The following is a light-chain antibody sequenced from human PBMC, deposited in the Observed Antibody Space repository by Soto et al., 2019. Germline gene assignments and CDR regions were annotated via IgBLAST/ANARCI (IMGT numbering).Light chain of an antibody. CDR3: AAWDDSLNGRG. CDR1: SSNIGSNT. V-gene: IGLV1-44*01. J-gene: IGLJ1*01. CDR2: SNN. Sequence: QLVLTQPPSASGTPGQRVTISCSGSSSNIGSNTVNWYQQLPGTAPKLLIYSNNQRPSGVPDRFSGSKSGTSASLAISGLQSEDEADYYCAAWDDSLNGRGFGTGTKVTVL.